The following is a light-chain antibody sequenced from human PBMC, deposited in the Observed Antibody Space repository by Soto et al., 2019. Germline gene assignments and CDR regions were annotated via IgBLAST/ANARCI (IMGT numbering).Light chain of an antibody. CDR1: SPNIGAGYD. CDR3: QSSDSTLSGWGI. CDR2: GDN. J-gene: IGLJ2*01. Sequence: QSVLTQPPSVSGAPGQRVTISCNGSSPNIGAGYDVHWYQQLPGTAPKLLIYGDNNRPSGVADRFSGSKSGTSASLAITGLQAEDEADYYCQSSDSTLSGWGIFGGGTKLTVL. V-gene: IGLV1-40*01.